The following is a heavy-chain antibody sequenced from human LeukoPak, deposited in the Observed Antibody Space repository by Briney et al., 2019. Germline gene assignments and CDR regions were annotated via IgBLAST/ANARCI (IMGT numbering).Heavy chain of an antibody. Sequence: GGSLRLSCAASGFTFSSYEMNWVRQAPGKGLEWVSYISSSGSTIYYADSVKGRFTISRDNAKNSLYLQMNSLRAEDTAVYYCARERTYYDILTGYATYYFDYWGQGTLVTVSS. CDR2: ISSSGSTI. D-gene: IGHD3-9*01. J-gene: IGHJ4*02. V-gene: IGHV3-48*03. CDR1: GFTFSSYE. CDR3: ARERTYYDILTGYATYYFDY.